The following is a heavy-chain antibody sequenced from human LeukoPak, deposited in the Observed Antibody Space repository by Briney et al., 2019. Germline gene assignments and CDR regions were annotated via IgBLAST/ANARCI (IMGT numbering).Heavy chain of an antibody. CDR3: AREESGSGSYVWWYFDL. Sequence: PGGSLRLSCAASGFTFDDYGMSWVRQAPGKGLEWVSGINWNGGSTGYADSVKGRFTISRDNAKNSLYLQMNSLRAEDTALYHCAREESGSGSYVWWYFDLWGRGTLVTVSS. J-gene: IGHJ2*01. D-gene: IGHD3-10*01. CDR2: INWNGGST. CDR1: GFTFDDYG. V-gene: IGHV3-20*01.